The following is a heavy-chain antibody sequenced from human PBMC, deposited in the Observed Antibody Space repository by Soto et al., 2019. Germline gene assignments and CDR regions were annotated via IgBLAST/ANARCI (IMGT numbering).Heavy chain of an antibody. Sequence: GASVKVSCKASGGTFSSYAISWVRQAPGQGLEWMGGIIPIFGTANYAQKFQGRVTITADESTSTAYMELSSLRSEDTAVYYCARYCSGGSCPYYYYYYGMDVWGQGTTVTVSS. CDR1: GGTFSSYA. CDR2: IIPIFGTA. D-gene: IGHD2-15*01. CDR3: ARYCSGGSCPYYYYYYGMDV. J-gene: IGHJ6*02. V-gene: IGHV1-69*13.